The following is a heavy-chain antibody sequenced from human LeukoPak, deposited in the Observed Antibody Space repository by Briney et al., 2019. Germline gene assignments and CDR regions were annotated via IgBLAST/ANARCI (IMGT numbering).Heavy chain of an antibody. V-gene: IGHV4-61*02. CDR2: ISSSGST. D-gene: IGHD2-2*01. J-gene: IGHJ4*02. CDR3: ASLLGYCSSTSCSNTPFIDY. Sequence: SETLSPTCTVSGDSISSGDYYWSWIRQPAGKGLEWIGRISSSGSTNYNPSLKSRVTISVDTSKNQFSLKLSSVTAADTAVYYCASLLGYCSSTSCSNTPFIDYWGQGTLVTVSS. CDR1: GDSISSGDYY.